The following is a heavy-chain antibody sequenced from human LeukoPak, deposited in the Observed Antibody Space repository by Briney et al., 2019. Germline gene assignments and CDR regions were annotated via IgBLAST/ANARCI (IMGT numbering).Heavy chain of an antibody. CDR3: AREARSTRGAFDI. Sequence: ASVKVSCKASGYTFTSYDINWVRQATGQGLEWMGWMNPNSGNTGFAQKFQGRVTMTRDTSINTAYMEVTSLRSDDAAVYFCAREARSTRGAFDIWGQGTMVTVSS. J-gene: IGHJ3*02. CDR1: GYTFTSYD. D-gene: IGHD1-26*01. V-gene: IGHV1-8*01. CDR2: MNPNSGNT.